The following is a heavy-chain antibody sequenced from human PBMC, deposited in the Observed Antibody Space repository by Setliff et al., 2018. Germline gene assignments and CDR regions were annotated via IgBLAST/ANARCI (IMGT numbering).Heavy chain of an antibody. J-gene: IGHJ3*02. CDR1: GGSFSGYY. Sequence: SETLSLTCAVYGGSFSGYYWSWIRQPPGKGLEWIGEINHSGSTNYNPSLKSRVTISVDTSKNQFSLKLSSVTAADTAVYYCARDPLTTNRRRAFDIWGQGTMVT. CDR3: ARDPLTTNRRRAFDI. CDR2: INHSGST. D-gene: IGHD4-17*01. V-gene: IGHV4-34*01.